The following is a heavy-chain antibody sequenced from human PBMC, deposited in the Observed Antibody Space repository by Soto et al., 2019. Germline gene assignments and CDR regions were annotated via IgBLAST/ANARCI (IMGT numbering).Heavy chain of an antibody. J-gene: IGHJ4*02. V-gene: IGHV5-10-1*03. D-gene: IGHD2-15*01. CDR2: IDPSASYT. CDR3: ARHPSRDVVLTD. Sequence: EVQLVQSGAEVKKPGESLRISCEDSGYSFTSYWTIWGRQCPGKGLEWMGRIDPSASYTNYSPSFQGHVTISADKSISTAYLQWSSLQASDTAIYYCARHPSRDVVLTDWGQGTLVTVSS. CDR1: GYSFTSYW.